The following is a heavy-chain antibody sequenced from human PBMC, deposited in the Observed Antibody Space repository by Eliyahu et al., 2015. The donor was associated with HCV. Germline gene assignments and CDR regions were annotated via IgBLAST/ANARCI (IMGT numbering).Heavy chain of an antibody. J-gene: IGHJ2*01. D-gene: IGHD1-14*01. Sequence: QVQLVESGGGLVKPGGSLRLSCAASGFXFSDYYMSWIRQAPGKGLEWVSYISSSSSYTNYADSVKGRFTISRDNAKNSLYLQMNSLRAEDTAVYYCARVRINWNHGYFDLWGRGTLVTVSS. CDR1: GFXFSDYY. CDR2: ISSSSSYT. V-gene: IGHV3-11*06. CDR3: ARVRINWNHGYFDL.